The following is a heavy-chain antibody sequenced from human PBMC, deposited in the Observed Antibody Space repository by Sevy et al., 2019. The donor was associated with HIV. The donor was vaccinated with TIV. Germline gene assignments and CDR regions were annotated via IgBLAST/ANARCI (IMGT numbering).Heavy chain of an antibody. CDR3: ARSISWYASFDY. CDR1: GRTFNNYA. D-gene: IGHD6-13*01. CDR2: IIPMLGTA. V-gene: IGHV1-69*13. J-gene: IGHJ4*02. Sequence: ASVKVSCKASGRTFNNYAISWVRQAPGQGLEWMGGIIPMLGTAYYVQKFQDRVTITADESTSTAYMELSILRSEDTAVYYCARSISWYASFDYWGQGTLVTVSS.